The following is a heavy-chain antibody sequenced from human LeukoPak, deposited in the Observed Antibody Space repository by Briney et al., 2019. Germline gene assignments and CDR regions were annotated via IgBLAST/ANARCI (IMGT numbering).Heavy chain of an antibody. Sequence: PGGSLRLSCAASGFTVSSTYMSWVRQAPGKGLEWVSAISSSGDSTYYADSVKGRFTISRDNSKNTLYVHMNSLRAEDTAIYYCAKDYVGQVPDAFDIWGQGTMVTVSS. D-gene: IGHD1-26*01. CDR2: ISSSGDST. CDR1: GFTVSSTY. J-gene: IGHJ3*02. V-gene: IGHV3-23*01. CDR3: AKDYVGQVPDAFDI.